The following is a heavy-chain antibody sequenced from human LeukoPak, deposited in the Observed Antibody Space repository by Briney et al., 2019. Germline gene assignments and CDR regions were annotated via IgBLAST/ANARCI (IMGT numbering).Heavy chain of an antibody. Sequence: GGSLRLSCAASGFTFSSYAMSWVRQAPGKGLEWVSAISGSGGSTYYADSVKGRFTISRDNSKNTLYLQMNSLRAEDTAVYYCAKSDPRVTTVTRVNFDYWGQGTLVTVSS. D-gene: IGHD4-11*01. CDR2: ISGSGGST. CDR1: GFTFSSYA. CDR3: AKSDPRVTTVTRVNFDY. V-gene: IGHV3-23*01. J-gene: IGHJ4*02.